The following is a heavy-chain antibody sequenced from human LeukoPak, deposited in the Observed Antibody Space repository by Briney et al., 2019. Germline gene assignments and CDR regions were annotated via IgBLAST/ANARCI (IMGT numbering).Heavy chain of an antibody. J-gene: IGHJ3*02. CDR1: GYTFTSYG. CDR3: ASSPYYYDSSGPYDI. CDR2: IIPILGIA. D-gene: IGHD3-22*01. V-gene: IGHV1-69*04. Sequence: SVKVSCKASGYTFTSYGISWVRQAPGQGLEWMGRIIPILGIANYAQKFQGRVTVTADKSTSTAYMELSSLRSEDTAVYYCASSPYYYDSSGPYDIWGQGTMVTVSS.